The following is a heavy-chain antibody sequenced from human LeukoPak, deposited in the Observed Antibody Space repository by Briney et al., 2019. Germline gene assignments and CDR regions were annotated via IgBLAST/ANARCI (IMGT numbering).Heavy chain of an antibody. D-gene: IGHD2-2*01. CDR3: ARHCSFCSSTSSYFDH. CDR2: IYYSGST. Sequence: PSETLSLTCTVSGGSISSSSSYWGWIRQPPGKGLEWIGSIYYSGSTYYNPSLKSRVTISVDTSKNQFSLKLNSVTAADTAVYYCARHCSFCSSTSSYFDHWGQGTLVTVSS. V-gene: IGHV4-39*07. J-gene: IGHJ4*02. CDR1: GGSISSSSSY.